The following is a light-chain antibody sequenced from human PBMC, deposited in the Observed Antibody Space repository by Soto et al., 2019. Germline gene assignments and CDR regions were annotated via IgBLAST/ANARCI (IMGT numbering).Light chain of an antibody. CDR3: QQYNNWPPLFT. CDR1: QSVSSN. Sequence: EIVMTQSPATLSVSPGERATLSCRANQSVSSNLAWYQQKPGQAPRLLIYGASTRATGIPARFSGSGSGTEFTLTISSLQFEDFAVYYCQQYNNWPPLFTFGPGTKVDIK. CDR2: GAS. J-gene: IGKJ3*01. V-gene: IGKV3-15*01.